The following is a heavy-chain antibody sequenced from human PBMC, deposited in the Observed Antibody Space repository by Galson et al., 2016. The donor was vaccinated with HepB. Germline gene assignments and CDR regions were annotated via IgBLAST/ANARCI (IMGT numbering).Heavy chain of an antibody. D-gene: IGHD3-22*01. J-gene: IGHJ4*02. V-gene: IGHV4-59*13. CDR3: ARSAPVTYYYDTSGTSPYYFDY. Sequence: ETLSLTCTVSGGSISSSYWSWIRQPPGKGLEWIGYIYDSGSTYYNPSLRSRVTMSIRMSKNQFSLKLTSETSADTAVYFCARSAPVTYYYDTSGTSPYYFDYWGQGTLVTVSS. CDR2: IYDSGST. CDR1: GGSISSSY.